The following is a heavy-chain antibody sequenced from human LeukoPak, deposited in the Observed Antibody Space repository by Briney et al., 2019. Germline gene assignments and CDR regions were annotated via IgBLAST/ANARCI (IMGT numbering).Heavy chain of an antibody. Sequence: ASVKVSCKVSGYTFTDWYMHWVRQAPGQGLEWMGWVDPKSGGTTYGQKFRGRVTMTRGTSISTVYMDLSSLRSDDTAFYYCARGKGSSWFDYWGQGTLVTVSS. D-gene: IGHD6-13*01. CDR2: VDPKSGGT. CDR3: ARGKGSSWFDY. CDR1: GYTFTDWY. V-gene: IGHV1-2*02. J-gene: IGHJ4*02.